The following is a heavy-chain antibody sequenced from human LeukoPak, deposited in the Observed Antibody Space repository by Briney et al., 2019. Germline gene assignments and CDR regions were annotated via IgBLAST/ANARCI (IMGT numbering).Heavy chain of an antibody. CDR3: GRDFGLTGTKRSFDI. CDR1: GFTFRDYY. CDR2: ISGSGTTM. J-gene: IGHJ3*02. V-gene: IGHV3-11*01. D-gene: IGHD1-7*01. Sequence: GSLRLSCAAFGFTFRDYYMGWIRQAPGKGLEWLAYISGSGTTMYYADSVKGRFTISRDNAKNSLDLQMNSLRAEDTAVYYCGRDFGLTGTKRSFDIWGQGTMVTVSS.